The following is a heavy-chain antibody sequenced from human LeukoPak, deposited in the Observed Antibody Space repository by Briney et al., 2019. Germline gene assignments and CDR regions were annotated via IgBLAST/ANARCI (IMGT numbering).Heavy chain of an antibody. D-gene: IGHD2/OR15-2a*01. J-gene: IGHJ2*01. CDR3: ARESMAYWYFDL. V-gene: IGHV3-9*01. Sequence: PGGSLRLSCAASGFTFDDYAMHWVRQAPGKGLEWVSGISYNSGTIVYADSVKGRFTISRDNAKNTLYLQMNSLRAEDTAVYYCARESMAYWYFDLWGRGTLVTVSS. CDR1: GFTFDDYA. CDR2: ISYNSGTI.